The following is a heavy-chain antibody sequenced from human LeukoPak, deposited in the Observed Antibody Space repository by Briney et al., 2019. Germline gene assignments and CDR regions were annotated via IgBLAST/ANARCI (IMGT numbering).Heavy chain of an antibody. CDR2: ISYDGSNK. D-gene: IGHD4-17*01. V-gene: IGHV3-30*18. Sequence: GGSLRLSCAASGFTFSSYGMHWVRQAPGKGLEWVVVISYDGSNKYYADSVKGRFTISRDNSKNTLYLQMNSLRAEDTAVYYCAKDRTTDGDYARNYYYYGMDVWGQGTTVTVSS. CDR3: AKDRTTDGDYARNYYYYGMDV. CDR1: GFTFSSYG. J-gene: IGHJ6*02.